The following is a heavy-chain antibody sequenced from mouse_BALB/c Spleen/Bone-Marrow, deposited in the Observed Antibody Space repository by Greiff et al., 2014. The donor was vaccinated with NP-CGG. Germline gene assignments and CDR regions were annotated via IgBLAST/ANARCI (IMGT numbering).Heavy chain of an antibody. CDR1: GDSITSGY. D-gene: IGHD2-14*01. Sequence: LQQSGPSLVKPSQTLSLTCSVTGDSITSGYWNWIRKFPGNKLEYMGYISHSGSTYYNPSLKSRISITRDTSKNQYYLQLNSVTTKDTAAYYCAKAGDRYDVAYAMDYWGQGTSVTVSS. V-gene: IGHV3-8*02. CDR3: AKAGDRYDVAYAMDY. J-gene: IGHJ4*01. CDR2: ISHSGST.